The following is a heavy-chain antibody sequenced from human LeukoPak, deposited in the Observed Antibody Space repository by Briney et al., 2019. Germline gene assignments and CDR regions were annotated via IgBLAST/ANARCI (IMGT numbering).Heavy chain of an antibody. Sequence: SETLSLTCAVSGESFSAYFWNWIRQAPGKPLEYIGEINHRGSSHYNPSLKTRVTLSVDTSKNQFSLKLTSVTAADTAVYFCARGSSFDGYCSAGACDAGYYDSWGRGSPVTVSS. CDR1: GESFSAYF. CDR3: ARGSSFDGYCSAGACDAGYYDS. D-gene: IGHD2-15*01. V-gene: IGHV4-34*01. CDR2: INHRGSS. J-gene: IGHJ4*02.